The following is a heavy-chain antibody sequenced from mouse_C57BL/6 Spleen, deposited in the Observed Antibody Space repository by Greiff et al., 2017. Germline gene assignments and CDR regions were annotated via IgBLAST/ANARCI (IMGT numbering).Heavy chain of an antibody. CDR2: IYPGDGDT. CDR3: AGSSQYYYAMDY. D-gene: IGHD1-1*01. J-gene: IGHJ4*01. CDR1: GYAFSSYW. Sequence: VQLQESGAELVKPGASVKISCKASGYAFSSYWMNWVKQRPGKGLEWIGQIYPGDGDTNYNGKFKGKATLTADKSSSTAYMQLSSLTSEDSAVYFCAGSSQYYYAMDYWGQGTSVTVSS. V-gene: IGHV1-80*01.